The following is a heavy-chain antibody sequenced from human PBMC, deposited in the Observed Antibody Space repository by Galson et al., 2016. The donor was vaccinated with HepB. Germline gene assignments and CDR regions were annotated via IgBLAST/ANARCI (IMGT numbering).Heavy chain of an antibody. J-gene: IGHJ4*02. CDR2: IAPYNGNT. V-gene: IGHV1-18*01. D-gene: IGHD2/OR15-2a*01. CDR3: ARYRGNSSAYLDY. Sequence: SVKVSCKASGYTFTKYLIGWVRQAPGQGLEWMGWIAPYNGNTNYAQRIQGRVTMTTDTSTRIAYMELRSLRTDDTAVYYCARYRGNSSAYLDYWGQGTLVTVSS. CDR1: GYTFTKYL.